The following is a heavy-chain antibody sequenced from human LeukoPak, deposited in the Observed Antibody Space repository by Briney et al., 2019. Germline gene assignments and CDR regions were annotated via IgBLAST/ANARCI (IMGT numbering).Heavy chain of an antibody. CDR2: IIPIFGTA. CDR3: ARVLLRLNWFDP. CDR1: GGTLSSYA. Sequence: AVNVSCKASGGTLSSYAISWVRQAPGQGLEWMGGIIPIFGTANYAQKFQGRVTITADESTSTAYMELSSLRSEDTAVYYFARVLLRLNWFDPWGQGTLVTVSS. V-gene: IGHV1-69*01. J-gene: IGHJ5*02.